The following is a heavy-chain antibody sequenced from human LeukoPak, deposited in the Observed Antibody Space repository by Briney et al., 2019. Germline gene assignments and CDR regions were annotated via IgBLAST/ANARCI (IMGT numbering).Heavy chain of an antibody. D-gene: IGHD6-13*01. Sequence: PGGALRLSCAASGFTFDDYGMSWGRQAPGEGLEWGSGINWNGGSTGYADSVKGRFTISRDNAKNSLYLQMNSLRAADTALYYCARDYSSSCRLDYWGQGTLVTVSS. CDR1: GFTFDDYG. V-gene: IGHV3-20*04. CDR2: INWNGGST. J-gene: IGHJ4*02. CDR3: ARDYSSSCRLDY.